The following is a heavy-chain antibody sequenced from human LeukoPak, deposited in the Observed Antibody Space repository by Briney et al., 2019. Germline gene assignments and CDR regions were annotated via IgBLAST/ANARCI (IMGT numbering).Heavy chain of an antibody. D-gene: IGHD2-2*01. J-gene: IGHJ4*02. CDR2: IIPIFGIA. Sequence: SVKVSCKASGGTFSSYAISWVRQAPGQGLEWMGRIIPIFGIANHAQKFQGRVTITADKSTSTAYMELSSLRSEDTAVYYCARASSTSLLLDYWGQGTLVTVSS. CDR3: ARASSTSLLLDY. CDR1: GGTFSSYA. V-gene: IGHV1-69*04.